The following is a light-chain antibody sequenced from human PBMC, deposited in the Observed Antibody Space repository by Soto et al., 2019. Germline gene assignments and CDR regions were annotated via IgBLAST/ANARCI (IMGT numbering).Light chain of an antibody. J-gene: IGLJ2*01. V-gene: IGLV1-40*01. CDR3: QSYDSSLSGFVV. Sequence: QSVLTQPPSVSGAPGQRVTISCTGSGSNIGAGYDVHWYQQLPGTAPKLLIYGNSNRPSGVPDRFSGSKSGISASLAITGLQAEDEADYYCQSYDSSLSGFVVFGGGTKLTVL. CDR1: GSNIGAGYD. CDR2: GNS.